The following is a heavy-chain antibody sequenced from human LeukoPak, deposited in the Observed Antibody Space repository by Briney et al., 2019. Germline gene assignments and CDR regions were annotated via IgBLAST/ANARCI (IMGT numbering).Heavy chain of an antibody. CDR2: IYPGDSDT. D-gene: IGHD2-2*01. Sequence: PGESLKISCKGSGYSFTSYWIGWVRQMPGKGLEWMGIIYPGDSDTRYSPSFQGQVTISADKSISTVYLQWSSLKASDTAMYYCARVSSPGDIVVVPAAPFDYWGQGTLVTVSS. CDR3: ARVSSPGDIVVVPAAPFDY. CDR1: GYSFTSYW. V-gene: IGHV5-51*01. J-gene: IGHJ4*02.